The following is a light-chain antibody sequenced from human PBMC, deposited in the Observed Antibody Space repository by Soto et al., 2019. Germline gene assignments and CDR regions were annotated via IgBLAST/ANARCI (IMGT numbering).Light chain of an antibody. CDR1: QSVTSN. J-gene: IGKJ2*01. CDR2: GAS. CDR3: QQYNNWPPS. V-gene: IGKV3-15*01. Sequence: EIVMTQSPATLSVSPEERATLSCRASQSVTSNLAWYQQKPGQAPRLLIYGASTRATGIPARFSGSGSGTEFTLTISSLQSEDFAVYYCQQYNNWPPSFGQGAMLEI.